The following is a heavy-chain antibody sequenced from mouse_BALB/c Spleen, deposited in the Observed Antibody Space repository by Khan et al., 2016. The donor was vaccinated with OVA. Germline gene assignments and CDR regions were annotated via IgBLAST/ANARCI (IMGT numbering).Heavy chain of an antibody. CDR1: GYTFTSYV. V-gene: IGHV1S136*01. CDR3: ARRDCYGSGTFAY. D-gene: IGHD1-1*01. Sequence: IQLVQSGPELVKPGASVKMSCKASGYTFTSYVMHWVKQKPGQGLEWIGYINPYNDGTKYNEKFKGKATLTTDKSSSTAYMQLSSLTSEDSAVYDCARRDCYGSGTFAYWGQGTLVTVSA. CDR2: INPYNDGT. J-gene: IGHJ3*01.